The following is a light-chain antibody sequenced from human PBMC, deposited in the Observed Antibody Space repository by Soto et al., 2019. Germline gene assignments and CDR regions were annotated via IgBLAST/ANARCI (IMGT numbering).Light chain of an antibody. CDR1: QSVSSSY. CDR2: GAS. V-gene: IGKV3-20*01. CDR3: QQYGSSGWT. J-gene: IGKJ1*01. Sequence: EIVLTQSPGTLSLSPGERATLSCRASQSVSSSYLAWYQQKPGQAPRLLIYGASSRATGIPDRFSGSGSGTDLTFTISRLEPEDFAVYYCQQYGSSGWTFGQGTKVEIK.